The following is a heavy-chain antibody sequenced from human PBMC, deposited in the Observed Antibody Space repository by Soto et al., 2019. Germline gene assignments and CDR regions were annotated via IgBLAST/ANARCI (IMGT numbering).Heavy chain of an antibody. J-gene: IGHJ4*02. CDR1: GGSISSYY. CDR2: IYHSGST. D-gene: IGHD4-17*01. V-gene: IGHV4-59*12. CDR3: ARSQTTVTCYDY. Sequence: SETLSLTCTVSGGSISSYYWSWIRQPPGKGLEWIGYIYHSGSTYYNPSLKSRVTISVDRSKNQFSLKLSSVTAADTAVYYCARSQTTVTCYDYWGQGTLLTVPS.